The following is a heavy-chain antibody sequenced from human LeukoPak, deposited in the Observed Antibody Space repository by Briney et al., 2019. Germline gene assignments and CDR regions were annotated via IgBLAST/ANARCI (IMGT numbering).Heavy chain of an antibody. V-gene: IGHV4-59*01. Sequence: SETLSLTCTVSGGSISNYYWNWIRQPPGKGLEWNGYIYYSGTTNYNPSLKGRVSMSVDTSKNQFSLKLSSVTAADTAVYYCARASGPGYRYCSSTSCPLGRFDPWGQGTLVTVSS. J-gene: IGHJ5*02. D-gene: IGHD2-2*01. CDR2: IYYSGTT. CDR1: GGSISNYY. CDR3: ARASGPGYRYCSSTSCPLGRFDP.